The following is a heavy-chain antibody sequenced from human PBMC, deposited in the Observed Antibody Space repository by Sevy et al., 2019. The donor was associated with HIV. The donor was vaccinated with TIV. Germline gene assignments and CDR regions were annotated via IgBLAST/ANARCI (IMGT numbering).Heavy chain of an antibody. CDR3: ARGSPRGAAANY. J-gene: IGHJ4*02. CDR2: MNPNSGNT. Sequence: ASVKVSCKASGYTFTSYDINWVRQATGQGLEWMGWMNPNSGNTGYAQKFQGRVTMTRNTSISTAYMELSSLRSEDTAVYDCARGSPRGAAANYWGQGTLVTVSS. D-gene: IGHD6-13*01. CDR1: GYTFTSYD. V-gene: IGHV1-8*01.